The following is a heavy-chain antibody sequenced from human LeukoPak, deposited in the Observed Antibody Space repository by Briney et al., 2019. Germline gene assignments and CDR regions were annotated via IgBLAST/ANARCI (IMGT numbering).Heavy chain of an antibody. CDR3: AVGNYVWGSYRSLDY. Sequence: SETLSLTCTVSGGSISNYYWSWIRQAPGKGLEWIGYIYYSGSTNYNPSLKSRVTISVDTSKNQFSLKLSSVTAADTAVYYCAVGNYVWGSYRSLDYWGQGTLVTVSS. J-gene: IGHJ4*02. V-gene: IGHV4-59*01. CDR2: IYYSGST. D-gene: IGHD3-16*02. CDR1: GGSISNYY.